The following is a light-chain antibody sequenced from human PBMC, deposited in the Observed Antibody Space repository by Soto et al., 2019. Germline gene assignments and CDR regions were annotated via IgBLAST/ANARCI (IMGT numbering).Light chain of an antibody. V-gene: IGKV1-39*01. CDR1: QSISSY. CDR3: QQSYSRVT. J-gene: IGKJ1*01. CDR2: AAS. Sequence: IQMTQSPSSLSASVGDGVTITCRASQSISSYVSWYQQKPGKAPKLLIYAASRLQSGVPSRISGSRSGTDFTLTISSLQPEDFATYYCQQSYSRVTFGQGTKVDIK.